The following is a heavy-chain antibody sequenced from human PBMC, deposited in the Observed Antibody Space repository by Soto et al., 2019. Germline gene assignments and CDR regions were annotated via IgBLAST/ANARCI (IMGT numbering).Heavy chain of an antibody. Sequence: GASVKVSCKASGGTFSSYAISWVRQAPGQGLEWMGGIIPIFGTANYAQKFQGRVTITADESTSTAYMELSSLRSEDTAVYYCAREVVSSSPSIALDAFDIWGQGTMVTASS. J-gene: IGHJ3*02. CDR3: AREVVSSSPSIALDAFDI. D-gene: IGHD6-13*01. CDR1: GGTFSSYA. CDR2: IIPIFGTA. V-gene: IGHV1-69*13.